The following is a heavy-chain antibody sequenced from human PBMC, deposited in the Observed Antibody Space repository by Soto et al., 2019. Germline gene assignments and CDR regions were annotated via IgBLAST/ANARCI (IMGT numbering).Heavy chain of an antibody. Sequence: PSETLSLTCTVSGGSISSYYWSWIRQPPGKGLEWIGYIYYSGSTNYNPSLKSQVTISVDTSKNQFSLKLSSVTAADTAVYYCARGSSIAARGRFDYWGQGTLVTVSS. CDR3: ARGSSIAARGRFDY. D-gene: IGHD6-6*01. J-gene: IGHJ4*02. V-gene: IGHV4-59*01. CDR2: IYYSGST. CDR1: GGSISSYY.